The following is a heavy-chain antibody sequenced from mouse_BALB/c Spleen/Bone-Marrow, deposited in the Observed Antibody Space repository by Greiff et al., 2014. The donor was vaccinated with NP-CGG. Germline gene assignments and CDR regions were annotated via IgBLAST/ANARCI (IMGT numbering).Heavy chain of an antibody. CDR3: ARRDYAMDY. V-gene: IGHV1-54*01. J-gene: IGHJ4*01. CDR2: INPGSGGT. Sequence: QVQLKESGAELVRPGTSVKVSCKASGYAFTNYLIEWVKQRPGQGLEWIGVINPGSGGTNYNEKFKGKATLTADKSSSTAYMQLSGLTSDDSAVYFCARRDYAMDYWGQGTSATVSS. CDR1: GYAFTNYL.